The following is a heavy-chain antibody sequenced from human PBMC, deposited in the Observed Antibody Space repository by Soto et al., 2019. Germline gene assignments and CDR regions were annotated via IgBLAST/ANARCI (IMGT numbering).Heavy chain of an antibody. CDR2: ISAYNGNT. Sequence: ASVKVSCKASGYTFTSYGISWVRQAPGQGLEWMGWISAYNGNTNYAQKLQGRVTMTTDTSTSTAYMELRSLRSDDTAVYYCARDISGADNEYYYYYMDVWGKGTTVTVSS. D-gene: IGHD1-20*01. J-gene: IGHJ6*03. CDR1: GYTFTSYG. V-gene: IGHV1-18*01. CDR3: ARDISGADNEYYYYYMDV.